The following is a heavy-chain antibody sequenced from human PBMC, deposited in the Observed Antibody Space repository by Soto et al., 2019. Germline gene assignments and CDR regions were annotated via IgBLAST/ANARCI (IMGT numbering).Heavy chain of an antibody. CDR1: GFPFSIYI. CDR3: PKEVNYDFWDYLGMDG. CDR2: ITSNTE. Sequence: LGGSLRRSCAASGFPFSIYIMNWVRQAPGKGLEWVSTITSNTEYYADSVKGRFSISRVNSKNTVHLQMNGLRVEDTAVYFCPKEVNYDFWDYLGMDGWGRGTTVTVSS. V-gene: IGHV3-23*01. J-gene: IGHJ6*02. D-gene: IGHD3-3*01.